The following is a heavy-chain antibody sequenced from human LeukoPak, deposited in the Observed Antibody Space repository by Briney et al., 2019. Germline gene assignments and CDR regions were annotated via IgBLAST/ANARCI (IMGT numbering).Heavy chain of an antibody. D-gene: IGHD3-3*01. J-gene: IGHJ1*01. CDR3: ARDWSDSEKKMSDC. Sequence: GASVKVSCKASGYTFTSYGISWVRQASGQGLEWMGWINADNGNTNYAQKFQGRVTMTTDTFTSTAYMEGRSLRSDATAVYYYARDWSDSEKKMSDCWGQAPLITVS. CDR2: INADNGNT. V-gene: IGHV1-18*01. CDR1: GYTFTSYG.